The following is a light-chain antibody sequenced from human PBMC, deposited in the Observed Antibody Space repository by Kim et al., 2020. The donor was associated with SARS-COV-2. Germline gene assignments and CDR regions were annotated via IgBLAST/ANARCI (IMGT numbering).Light chain of an antibody. V-gene: IGLV1-40*01. CDR3: QSYDNNLSEVL. CDR2: GNM. J-gene: IGLJ3*02. Sequence: QTVTHSSTGSGSNSGAGYDVQWHQHLPGAAPKVLIYGNMYRPSGVPERFSGSKSGTSVSLAITGLQVEDEGHYYCQSYDNNLSEVLFGGGTQLTVL. CDR1: GSNSGAGYD.